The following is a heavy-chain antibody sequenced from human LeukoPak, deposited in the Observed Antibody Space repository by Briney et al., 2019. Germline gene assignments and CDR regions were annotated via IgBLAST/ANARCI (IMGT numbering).Heavy chain of an antibody. Sequence: GASVKVSCKASGYTFTSYAIHWVGQAPGQRLEWMGWISAGNGNTKYSQNFQGRVTFISNTSATTAFMELSSLRSEGAAVYYWARDSGSWNNDYWGQGTLVTVSS. CDR3: ARDSGSWNNDY. V-gene: IGHV1-3*01. D-gene: IGHD1/OR15-1a*01. CDR2: ISAGNGNT. CDR1: GYTFTSYA. J-gene: IGHJ4*02.